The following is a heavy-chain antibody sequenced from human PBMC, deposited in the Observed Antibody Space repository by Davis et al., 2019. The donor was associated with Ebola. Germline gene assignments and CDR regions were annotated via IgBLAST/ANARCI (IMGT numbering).Heavy chain of an antibody. D-gene: IGHD5-12*01. V-gene: IGHV4-39*01. CDR1: GGSISSSSYY. Sequence: SETLSLTCTVSGGSISSSSYYWGWIRQPPGKGLEWIGSIYYSGSTYYNPSLKSRVTISVDTSKNQFSLKLSSVTAADTAVYYCARAQVRWLRSASPSDYWGQGTLVTVSS. CDR2: IYYSGST. J-gene: IGHJ4*02. CDR3: ARAQVRWLRSASPSDY.